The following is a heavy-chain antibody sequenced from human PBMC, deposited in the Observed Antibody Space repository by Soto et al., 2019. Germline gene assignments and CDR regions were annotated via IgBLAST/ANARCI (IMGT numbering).Heavy chain of an antibody. CDR1: GGAINNRDYY. CDR2: IFYSGST. J-gene: IGHJ6*02. Sequence: QVQLQESGPGLVKPSQTLSLTCSVSGGAINNRDYYWSWIRQHPGKGVEWIGNIFYSGSTDYNPSLKGRLTISIDTSNNEFSLKLTSVTAADTAVYYCARDRPAFKSFGSGMDAWGQGTTVTVSS. V-gene: IGHV4-31*03. CDR3: ARDRPAFKSFGSGMDA. D-gene: IGHD3-16*01.